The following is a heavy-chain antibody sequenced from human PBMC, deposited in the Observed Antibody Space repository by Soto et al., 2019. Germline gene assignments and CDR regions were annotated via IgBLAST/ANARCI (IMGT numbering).Heavy chain of an antibody. Sequence: HPGGSLGLSCAASGFLFSSYGMHWVRQAPGKGLEWVALILYDGNNKYYADTVKGRFTISRDNSKNTLYLQMNSLRAEDTAVYYCARYTVIDYYYYGMDVWGQGTTVTVSS. CDR2: ILYDGNNK. J-gene: IGHJ6*02. D-gene: IGHD4-17*01. V-gene: IGHV3-30*03. CDR3: ARYTVIDYYYYGMDV. CDR1: GFLFSSYG.